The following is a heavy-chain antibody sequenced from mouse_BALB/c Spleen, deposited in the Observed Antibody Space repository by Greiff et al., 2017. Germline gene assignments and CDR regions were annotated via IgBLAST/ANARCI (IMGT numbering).Heavy chain of an antibody. V-gene: IGHV5-6-5*01. CDR2: ISSGGST. CDR3: ARGQYGNYLYYAMDY. D-gene: IGHD2-10*02. Sequence: EVMLVESGGGLVKPGGSLKLSCAASGFTFSSYAMSWVRQTPERRLEWVASISSGGSTYYPDSVKGRFTISRDNARNILYLQMSSLRSEDTAMYYCARGQYGNYLYYAMDYWGQGTSVTVSS. CDR1: GFTFSSYA. J-gene: IGHJ4*01.